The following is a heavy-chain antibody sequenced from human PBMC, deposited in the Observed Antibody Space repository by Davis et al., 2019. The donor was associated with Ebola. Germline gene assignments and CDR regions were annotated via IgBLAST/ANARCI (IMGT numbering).Heavy chain of an antibody. Sequence: LRLSCTVSGDSVISDNYYWAWIRQRPGKGLEWIGYIYHSGTTYYNPSHKSRLAMSLDTSKNQFSLKLNSVTAADTAVYFCARDDSNGYFFDYWGQGTPVTVSS. V-gene: IGHV4-31*03. CDR1: GDSVISDNYY. CDR3: ARDDSNGYFFDY. J-gene: IGHJ4*02. D-gene: IGHD3-22*01. CDR2: IYHSGTT.